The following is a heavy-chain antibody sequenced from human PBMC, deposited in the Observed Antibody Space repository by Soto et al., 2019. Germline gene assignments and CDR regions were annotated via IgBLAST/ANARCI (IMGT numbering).Heavy chain of an antibody. J-gene: IGHJ4*02. D-gene: IGHD3-9*01. V-gene: IGHV3-66*01. CDR1: GFTVSSNY. CDR3: ARGHLTGYYSPPDY. Sequence: EVQLVESGGGLVQPGGSLRLSCAASGFTVSSNYMSWVRQAPGKGLEWVSVIYSGGSTYYADSVKGRFTISRDNSKNTLYLQMNSLRAEDTAVYYCARGHLTGYYSPPDYWGQGTLVTVSS. CDR2: IYSGGST.